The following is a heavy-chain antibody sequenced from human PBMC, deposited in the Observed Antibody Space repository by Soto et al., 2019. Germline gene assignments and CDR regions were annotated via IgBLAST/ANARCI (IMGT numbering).Heavy chain of an antibody. CDR1: GYTFTSYA. D-gene: IGHD3-3*01. Sequence: ASVKVSCKASGYTFTSYAMHWLRQSPGQRLEWMGWINAGNGNTKYSQKFQGRVTITRDTSASTAYMELSSLRSEDTAVYYCARDRSFYDFWSGYPNWFDPWGQGTLVTVSS. CDR3: ARDRSFYDFWSGYPNWFDP. V-gene: IGHV1-3*01. CDR2: INAGNGNT. J-gene: IGHJ5*02.